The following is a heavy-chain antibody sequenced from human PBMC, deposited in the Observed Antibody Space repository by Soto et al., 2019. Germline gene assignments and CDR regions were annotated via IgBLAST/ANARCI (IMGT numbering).Heavy chain of an antibody. D-gene: IGHD3-22*01. V-gene: IGHV3-23*01. CDR2: ITPSGYAT. CDR3: AKMVPRSGNNGYFYYCDY. Sequence: EVQVLESGGCLVQPGGSLRLSCAASGFTFSSFAMSWVRQLPGKGLEWVSGITPSGYATYYADSMRGRFTISRDNSKNTLYLQMDSLRAEDTAVYDCAKMVPRSGNNGYFYYCDYWGQGTLVTVAS. CDR1: GFTFSSFA. J-gene: IGHJ4*02.